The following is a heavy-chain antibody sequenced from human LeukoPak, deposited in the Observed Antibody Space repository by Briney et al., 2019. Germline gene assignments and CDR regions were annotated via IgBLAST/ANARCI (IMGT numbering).Heavy chain of an antibody. V-gene: IGHV3-9*01. CDR3: AKSASPYYYGSGSYYKN. D-gene: IGHD3-10*01. Sequence: GRSLRLSFAASAFTFDDYAMHWVRQAPGKGLEWGSGISVNSGSIGYADSVKGRFTISRDNAKNSLYLQMNSLRAEDTALYYCAKSASPYYYGSGSYYKNWGQGTLVTVSS. CDR2: ISVNSGSI. CDR1: AFTFDDYA. J-gene: IGHJ4*02.